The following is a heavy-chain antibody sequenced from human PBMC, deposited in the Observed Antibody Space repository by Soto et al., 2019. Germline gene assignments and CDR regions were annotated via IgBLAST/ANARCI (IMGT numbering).Heavy chain of an antibody. CDR1: GFTFSSYG. CDR2: ISYDGSNK. CDR3: AKTFRTVPTTRSYYYYGMDV. Sequence: HPGGSLRLSCAASGFTFSSYGMHWVRQAPGKGLEWVAVISYDGSNKYYADSVKGRFTISRDNPKNTLYLQMNSLRAEDTAVYYCAKTFRTVPTTRSYYYYGMDVWGQGTTVTVSS. D-gene: IGHD4-17*01. J-gene: IGHJ6*02. V-gene: IGHV3-30*18.